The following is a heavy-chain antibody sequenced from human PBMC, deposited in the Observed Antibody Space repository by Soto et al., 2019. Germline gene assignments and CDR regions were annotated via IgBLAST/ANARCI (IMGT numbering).Heavy chain of an antibody. V-gene: IGHV1-3*01. CDR3: ARANYGSGSENYFDY. J-gene: IGHJ4*02. Sequence: ASVKVSCKASGYTFTSYAMHWVLQAPGQRLEWMGWINAGNGNTKYSQKFQGRVTITRDASASTAYMELSSLRSEDTAVYYCARANYGSGSENYFDYWGQGTLVTVSS. CDR2: INAGNGNT. D-gene: IGHD3-10*01. CDR1: GYTFTSYA.